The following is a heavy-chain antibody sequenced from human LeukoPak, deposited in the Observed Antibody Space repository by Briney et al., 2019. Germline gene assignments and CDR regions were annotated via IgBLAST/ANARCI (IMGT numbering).Heavy chain of an antibody. CDR2: IYYSGST. Sequence: PSETLTLTCAVYGGSFSGYYWSWIRQPPGKGLEWIGYIYYSGSTNYNPSLKSRVTISVDTSKNQFSLKLSSVTAADTAVYYCARGGGYLTFDYWGQGTLVTVSS. J-gene: IGHJ4*02. D-gene: IGHD3-22*01. V-gene: IGHV4-59*01. CDR3: ARGGGYLTFDY. CDR1: GGSFSGYY.